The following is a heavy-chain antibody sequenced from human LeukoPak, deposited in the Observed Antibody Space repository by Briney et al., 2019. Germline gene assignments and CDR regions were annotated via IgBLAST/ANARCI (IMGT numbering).Heavy chain of an antibody. D-gene: IGHD3-22*01. CDR3: AKVGDSSGYPRDAIDY. Sequence: PGGSLRLSCAASGFTFSSYSMNWVRQAPGKGLEWVSAISGSGGSTYYADSVKGRFTISRDNSKNTLYLQMNSLRAEDTAVYYCAKVGDSSGYPRDAIDYWGQGTLVTVSS. V-gene: IGHV3-23*01. J-gene: IGHJ4*02. CDR2: ISGSGGST. CDR1: GFTFSSYS.